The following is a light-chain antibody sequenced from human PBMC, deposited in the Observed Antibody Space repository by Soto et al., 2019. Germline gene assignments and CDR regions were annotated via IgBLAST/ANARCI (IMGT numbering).Light chain of an antibody. CDR2: LEGSGSY. Sequence: QLVLTQSSSASASLGSSVKLTCTLSSGHSSYIIAWHQQQPGKAPRYLMKLEGSGSYNEGSGVPDRFSGSSSGADRYLTISNLHSEDEADYYCETWDSNTRVFGGGTKLTVL. CDR3: ETWDSNTRV. J-gene: IGLJ3*02. V-gene: IGLV4-60*03. CDR1: SGHSSYI.